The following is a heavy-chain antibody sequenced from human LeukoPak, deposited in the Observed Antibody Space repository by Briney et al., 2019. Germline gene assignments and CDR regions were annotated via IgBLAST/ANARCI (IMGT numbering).Heavy chain of an antibody. V-gene: IGHV4-59*12. CDR1: GFTFGDYA. J-gene: IGHJ3*02. CDR3: ARVQVGYNDSSGYPRRNGAFDI. CDR2: IYYSGST. Sequence: KPGRSLRLSCTASGFTFGDYAMSWFRQAPGKGLEWIGYIYYSGSTNYNPSLKSRVTISVDTSKNQFSLKLSSVTAADTAVYYCARVQVGYNDSSGYPRRNGAFDIWGQGTMVTVSS. D-gene: IGHD3-22*01.